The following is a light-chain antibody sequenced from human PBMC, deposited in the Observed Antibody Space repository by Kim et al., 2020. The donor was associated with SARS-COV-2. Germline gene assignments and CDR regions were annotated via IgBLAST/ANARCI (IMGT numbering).Light chain of an antibody. CDR1: QSVSSN. CDR3: QQYNNWPYT. J-gene: IGKJ2*01. Sequence: ETVMTQSPATLSVSPGERATLSCRASQSVSSNLAWYQQRPGQSPRLLIYGASTRATGVPARFSGSGSGTEFTLTISSLQSEDFALYYCQQYNNWPYTFGQGTKLE. V-gene: IGKV3-15*01. CDR2: GAS.